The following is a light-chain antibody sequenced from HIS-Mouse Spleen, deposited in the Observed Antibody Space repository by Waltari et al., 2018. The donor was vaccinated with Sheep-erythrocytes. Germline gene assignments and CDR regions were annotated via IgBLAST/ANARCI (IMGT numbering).Light chain of an antibody. Sequence: QSALTQPPSASGSPGQSVTIPCPGPTSHVGGYNHVSWYQQHPGKAPKLMIYEVSKRPSGVPDRFSGSKSGNTASLTVSGLQAEDEADYYCSSYAGSNNYVFGTGTKVTVL. CDR1: TSHVGGYNH. J-gene: IGLJ1*01. CDR3: SSYAGSNNYV. V-gene: IGLV2-8*01. CDR2: EVS.